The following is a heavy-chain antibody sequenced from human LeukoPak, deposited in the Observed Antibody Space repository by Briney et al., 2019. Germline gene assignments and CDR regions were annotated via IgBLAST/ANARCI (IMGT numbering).Heavy chain of an antibody. CDR2: ISSNGGST. D-gene: IGHD6-6*01. Sequence: GGSLRLSCAASGFTFSSYAMHWVRQAPGKGLEYVSAISSNGGSTYYANSVKGRFSISRDNSKNTLYLQMGSLRAEDMAVYYCARDRGWQLGASTFDYWGQGTLVTVSS. J-gene: IGHJ4*02. CDR3: ARDRGWQLGASTFDY. CDR1: GFTFSSYA. V-gene: IGHV3-64*01.